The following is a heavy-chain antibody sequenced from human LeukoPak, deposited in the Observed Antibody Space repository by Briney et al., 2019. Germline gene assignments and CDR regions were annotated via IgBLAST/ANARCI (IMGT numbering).Heavy chain of an antibody. D-gene: IGHD6-19*01. V-gene: IGHV3-30*02. CDR1: GFTFSSYG. CDR2: IRYDGSNK. Sequence: PGGSLRLSXAASGFTFSSYGMHWVRQAPGKGLEWVAFIRYDGSNKYYVDSVKGRFTISRDNSKNTLYLQMNSLRAEDTAVYYCAKDAGGVGSGWDLDYWGQGTLVTVSS. J-gene: IGHJ4*02. CDR3: AKDAGGVGSGWDLDY.